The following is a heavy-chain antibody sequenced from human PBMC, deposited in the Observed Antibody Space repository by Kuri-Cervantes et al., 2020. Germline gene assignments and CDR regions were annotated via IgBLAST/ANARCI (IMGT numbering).Heavy chain of an antibody. J-gene: IGHJ3*02. Sequence: GESLKISCAASGFTFDDYGMSWVRQAPGKGLEWVSGINWNGGSTGYADSVKGRFTISRDNAKNSLYLLMNSLRAEDTAVYYCARVTPHDWIQLWLGAFDIWGQGTMVTVSS. D-gene: IGHD5-18*01. CDR1: GFTFDDYG. CDR3: ARVTPHDWIQLWLGAFDI. CDR2: INWNGGST. V-gene: IGHV3-20*04.